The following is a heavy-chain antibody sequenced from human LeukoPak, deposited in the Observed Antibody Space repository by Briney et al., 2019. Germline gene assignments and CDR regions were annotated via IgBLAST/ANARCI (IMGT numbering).Heavy chain of an antibody. CDR2: IYPGDPDT. V-gene: IGHV5-51*01. D-gene: IGHD6-6*01. CDR3: ARPYNPSIAARLFFAFDI. CDR1: GYSFTSYW. Sequence: KVGESLKISCKGSGYSFTSYWIGWVRQMPGKGLEWMGIIYPGDPDTRYSPSFQGQVTISADKSISTAYLQWSSLKASDTAMYYCARPYNPSIAARLFFAFDIWGQGTMVTVSS. J-gene: IGHJ3*02.